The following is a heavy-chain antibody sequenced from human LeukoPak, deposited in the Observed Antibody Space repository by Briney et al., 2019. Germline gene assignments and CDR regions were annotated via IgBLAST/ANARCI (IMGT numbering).Heavy chain of an antibody. J-gene: IGHJ3*01. CDR2: IKGDSGIP. CDR1: GYMFTGHY. CDR3: ARELQCSREGYAFDL. Sequence: ASVKVSCKASGYMFTGHYMHWVRQAPGQGLEFLAWIKGDSGIPKYAQKFQGRVTLTRDTSISTAYMELTELTSDDTAVYYCARELQCSREGYAFDLWGQGTMVTVSS. V-gene: IGHV1-2*02. D-gene: IGHD5-24*01.